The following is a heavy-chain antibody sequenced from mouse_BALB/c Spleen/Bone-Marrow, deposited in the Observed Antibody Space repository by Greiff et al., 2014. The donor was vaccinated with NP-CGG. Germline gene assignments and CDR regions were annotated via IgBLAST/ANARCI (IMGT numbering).Heavy chain of an antibody. CDR2: IDTSDSYT. Sequence: VQLQQSGAELVTPGASVKMSCKASGYTFTDYWMHWVKQRPGQGLEWIGAIDTSDSYTSYNQKFKGKATLTVDESSSTAYMQLSSLTSEDSAVYYCARDYYGRGWYFDVWGAGTTVTVSS. CDR3: ARDYYGRGWYFDV. V-gene: IGHV1-69*02. CDR1: GYTFTDYW. J-gene: IGHJ1*01. D-gene: IGHD1-1*01.